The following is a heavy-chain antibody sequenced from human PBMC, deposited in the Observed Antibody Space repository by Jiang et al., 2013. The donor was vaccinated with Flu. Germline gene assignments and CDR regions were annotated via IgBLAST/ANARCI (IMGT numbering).Heavy chain of an antibody. V-gene: IGHV3-30*18. CDR2: ISYDGSNK. Sequence: AVISYDGSNKYYADSVKGRFTISRDNSKNTLYLQMNSLRAEDTAVYYCAKDGVGGLVTVTTVFHYYYYMDVWGKGTTVTVSS. D-gene: IGHD4-11*01. CDR3: AKDGVGGLVTVTTVFHYYYYMDV. J-gene: IGHJ6*03.